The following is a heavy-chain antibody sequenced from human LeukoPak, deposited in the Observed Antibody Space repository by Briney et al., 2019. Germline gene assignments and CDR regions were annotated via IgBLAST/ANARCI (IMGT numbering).Heavy chain of an antibody. V-gene: IGHV4-4*02. D-gene: IGHD6-13*01. CDR1: GGSISSSNC. CDR2: IYHSGST. Sequence: SGTLSLTCAVSGGSISSSNCWSWVRQPPGKGLEWIGQIYHSGSTTYNPSLKSRVTISVDTSKNQFSLKLSSVTAADTAVYYCAREVPAAGYYYYYYMDVWGKGTTVTVSS. CDR3: AREVPAAGYYYYYYMDV. J-gene: IGHJ6*03.